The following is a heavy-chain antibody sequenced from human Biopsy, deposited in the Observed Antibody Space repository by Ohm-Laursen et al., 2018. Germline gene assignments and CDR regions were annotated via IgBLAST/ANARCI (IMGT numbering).Heavy chain of an antibody. J-gene: IGHJ5*02. V-gene: IGHV4-39*01. D-gene: IGHD3-22*01. CDR2: IFYRGST. Sequence: TLSLTCIVSGGSISNNNYYWGWIRQPPGKGLEWIGSIFYRGSTHYKPSLKSRVNISVGTSKNQFSLKLNSVTAADTAVYYCARDYDTSGYYYVSWGQGTLVTVSS. CDR3: ARDYDTSGYYYVS. CDR1: GGSISNNNYY.